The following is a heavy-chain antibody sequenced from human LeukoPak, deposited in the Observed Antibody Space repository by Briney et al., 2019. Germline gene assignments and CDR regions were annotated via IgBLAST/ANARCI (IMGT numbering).Heavy chain of an antibody. J-gene: IGHJ5*02. CDR3: ARDVPHNWFDT. Sequence: GGSLRLSCAAFGITFGNNWMHWVRQGPGKGLVWISRINSDGGGAIYADSVKGRFTVSRDNAKNTLYLQMNSLRAEDTAVYYCARDVPHNWFDTWGQGTLVTVSS. CDR2: INSDGGGA. CDR1: GITFGNNW. V-gene: IGHV3-74*01.